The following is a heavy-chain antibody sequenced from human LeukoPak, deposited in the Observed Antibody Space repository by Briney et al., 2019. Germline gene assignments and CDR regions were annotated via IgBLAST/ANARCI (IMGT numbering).Heavy chain of an antibody. CDR2: IYHSGST. D-gene: IGHD3-3*01. J-gene: IGHJ3*02. V-gene: IGHV4-30-2*01. Sequence: SQTLSLTCTVSGGSISSGGYYWSWIRQPPGKGLEWIGYIYHSGSTYYNPSLKSRVTISVDTSKNQFSLKLSSVTAADTAVYYCARVVTIFGVVPGAFDIWGQGTMVTVSS. CDR3: ARVVTIFGVVPGAFDI. CDR1: GGSISSGGYY.